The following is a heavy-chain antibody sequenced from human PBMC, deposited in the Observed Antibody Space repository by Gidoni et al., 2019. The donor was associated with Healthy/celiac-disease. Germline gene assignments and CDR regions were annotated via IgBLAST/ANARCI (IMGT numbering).Heavy chain of an antibody. Sequence: EVQLVESGGGLVQPGRSLRLSCAASGFTFDDYAMHWVRQAPGKGLEWVSGISWNSGSIGYADSVKGRFTISRDNAKNSLYLQMNSLRAEDTALYYCAKDMDYYDSSGNYQGLFDYWGQGTLVTVSS. CDR3: AKDMDYYDSSGNYQGLFDY. V-gene: IGHV3-9*01. CDR2: ISWNSGSI. D-gene: IGHD3-22*01. J-gene: IGHJ4*02. CDR1: GFTFDDYA.